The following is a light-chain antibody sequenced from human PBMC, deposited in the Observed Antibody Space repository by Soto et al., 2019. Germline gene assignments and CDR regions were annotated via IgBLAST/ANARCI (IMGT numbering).Light chain of an antibody. V-gene: IGKV3-15*01. CDR3: HQYYTWPRT. CDR1: QTVPTD. J-gene: IGKJ1*01. CDR2: GAS. Sequence: EIVMTQSPVTLSVSPGQRATLSCSASQTVPTDLAWYQQKPGQAPRLVIHGASTRATDFPARFSGSGSGTEFTLTISSLQSEDIAVYYCHQYYTWPRTFGQGTKVDSK.